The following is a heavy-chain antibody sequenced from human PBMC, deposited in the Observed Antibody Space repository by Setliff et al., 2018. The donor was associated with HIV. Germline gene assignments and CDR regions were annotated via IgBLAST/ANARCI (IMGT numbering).Heavy chain of an antibody. Sequence: GGSLRLSCKASGFSFTTHDMNWVRQAPGKGLEWISYITSDGSVTYYADSVKGRFTISRDNAGGSLYLQMNSLKVEDTALYHCTAGHYGPNPWGQGTPVTVS. CDR3: TAGHYGPNP. J-gene: IGHJ5*02. D-gene: IGHD3-10*01. V-gene: IGHV3-48*03. CDR2: ITSDGSVT. CDR1: GFSFTTHD.